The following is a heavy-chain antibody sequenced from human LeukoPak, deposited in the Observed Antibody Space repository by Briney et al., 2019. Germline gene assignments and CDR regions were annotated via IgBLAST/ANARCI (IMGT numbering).Heavy chain of an antibody. Sequence: SETLSLTCTVSGGSISTYYWSWIRQSPGKGLEWIGYISYTVTSNYNPSLKSRVTISVDTSKNQFSLKLGSVTAADTAVYYCARVGDWNDLVYWGQGILVTVSS. J-gene: IGHJ4*02. D-gene: IGHD1-1*01. CDR2: ISYTVTS. V-gene: IGHV4-59*01. CDR1: GGSISTYY. CDR3: ARVGDWNDLVY.